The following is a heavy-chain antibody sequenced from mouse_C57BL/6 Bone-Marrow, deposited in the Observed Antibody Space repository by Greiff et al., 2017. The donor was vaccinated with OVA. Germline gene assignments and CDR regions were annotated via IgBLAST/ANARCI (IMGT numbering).Heavy chain of an antibody. V-gene: IGHV1-81*01. J-gene: IGHJ3*01. CDR1: GYTFTSYG. D-gene: IGHD3-2*02. CDR3: ARGGDSSGYRPWFAY. Sequence: QVQLQQSGAELARPGASVKLSCKASGYTFTSYGISWVKQRTGQGLEWIGEIYPRSGNTYYNEKFKGKATLTADKSSSTAYMELRSLTSEDSAVYVCARGGDSSGYRPWFAYWGQGTLVTVSA. CDR2: IYPRSGNT.